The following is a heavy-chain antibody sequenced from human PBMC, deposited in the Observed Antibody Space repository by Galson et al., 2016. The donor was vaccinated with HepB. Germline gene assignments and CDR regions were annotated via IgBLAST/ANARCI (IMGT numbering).Heavy chain of an antibody. V-gene: IGHV3-30-3*01. D-gene: IGHD1-14*01. CDR1: GFSFSLYD. Sequence: SLRLSCAASGFSFSLYDMHWVRQAPGKGLEWVAVISYDGSNKYYADSVKGRFTISRDISKNTLYLQMNSLRAEDTAVYYCARGAHRIAYFDYWGQGTLVTVSS. J-gene: IGHJ4*02. CDR3: ARGAHRIAYFDY. CDR2: ISYDGSNK.